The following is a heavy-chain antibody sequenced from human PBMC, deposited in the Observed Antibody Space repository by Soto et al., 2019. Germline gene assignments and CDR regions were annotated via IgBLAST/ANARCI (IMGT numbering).Heavy chain of an antibody. Sequence: PGGSLRLSCAASGFTFSGSAMHCVRQASGKGLEWVGRIRSKGNNYATAYGASLKGRFTISRDDSKNTAYLQMNSLNTEDTAVYYCSRLAADFGSGNPQYYMDVWGKGTTVTVSS. CDR2: IRSKGNNYAT. V-gene: IGHV3-73*01. CDR1: GFTFSGSA. CDR3: SRLAADFGSGNPQYYMDV. J-gene: IGHJ6*03. D-gene: IGHD3-3*01.